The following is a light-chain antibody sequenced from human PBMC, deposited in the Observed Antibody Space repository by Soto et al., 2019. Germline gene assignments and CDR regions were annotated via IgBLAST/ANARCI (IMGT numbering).Light chain of an antibody. CDR1: QSICRW. V-gene: IGKV1-5*01. J-gene: IGKJ2*01. Sequence: DIQMTQSPSTLSASVGDRVTITCRASQSICRWLAWYQQKPGQAPKLLCYDTSSLESGVPSRLSGSGSGTDFTLTISSRQPDYFATCYCQHYNSLMYTFGQGTKLEI. CDR2: DTS. CDR3: QHYNSLMYT.